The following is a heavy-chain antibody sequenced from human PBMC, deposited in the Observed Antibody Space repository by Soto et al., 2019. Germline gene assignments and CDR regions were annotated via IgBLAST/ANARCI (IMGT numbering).Heavy chain of an antibody. D-gene: IGHD3-16*02. CDR3: AKGPWRYRTKYYFDY. CDR1: GFTFSSYA. V-gene: IGHV3-23*01. CDR2: ISGSGGST. Sequence: EVQLLESGGGLVQPGGSLRLSCAASGFTFSSYAMSWVRQAPGKGLEWVSAISGSGGSTYYADSVKGRFTISRDNAKNTLYLQMNSLRAEDTAVYYCAKGPWRYRTKYYFDYWGQGTLVTVSS. J-gene: IGHJ4*02.